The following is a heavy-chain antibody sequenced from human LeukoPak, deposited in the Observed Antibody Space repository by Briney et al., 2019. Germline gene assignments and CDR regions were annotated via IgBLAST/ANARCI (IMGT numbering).Heavy chain of an antibody. CDR3: AKGISVTDYYYGMDV. D-gene: IGHD2-21*02. J-gene: IGHJ6*02. CDR1: AFTFDDYA. Sequence: GRSLRLSCAASAFTFDDYAMHWVRQAPGKGLEWVSGISRNSSAIGYADSVKGRFTISRDNAKNSLFLQMNSLQDEDTALYFCAKGISVTDYYYGMDVWGQGTTVTVSS. CDR2: ISRNSSAI. V-gene: IGHV3-9*01.